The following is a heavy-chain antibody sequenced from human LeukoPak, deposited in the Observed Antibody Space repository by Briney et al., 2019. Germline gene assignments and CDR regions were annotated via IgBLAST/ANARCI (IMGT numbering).Heavy chain of an antibody. Sequence: GGSLRLSCAASGFTFSSYAMSWVRQAPGKGLEWVSAIGGSGDTTYYADSVKGRFTISRDNAKNSLYLQMNSLRAEDTAVYYCARRGPSVAGPYDYWGQGTLVTVSS. CDR2: IGGSGDTT. CDR1: GFTFSSYA. V-gene: IGHV3-23*01. J-gene: IGHJ4*02. D-gene: IGHD6-19*01. CDR3: ARRGPSVAGPYDY.